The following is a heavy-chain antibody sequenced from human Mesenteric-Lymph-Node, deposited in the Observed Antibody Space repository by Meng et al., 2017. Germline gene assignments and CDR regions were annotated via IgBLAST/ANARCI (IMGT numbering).Heavy chain of an antibody. CDR1: GFTFSNYA. Sequence: GESLKISCAASGFTFSNYAMHWVRQAPGKGLEWVALISIDGSDKFYADSVKGRFIISRDNSKNTLYLQMNSMRAEDTAVYYCATEGVVVITRGIDYWGQGTLVTVSS. V-gene: IGHV3-30*01. D-gene: IGHD3-22*01. CDR3: ATEGVVVITRGIDY. J-gene: IGHJ4*02. CDR2: ISIDGSDK.